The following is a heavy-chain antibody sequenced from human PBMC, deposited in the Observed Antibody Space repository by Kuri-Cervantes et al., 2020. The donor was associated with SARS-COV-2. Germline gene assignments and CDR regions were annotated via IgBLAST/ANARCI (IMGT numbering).Heavy chain of an antibody. D-gene: IGHD2/OR15-2a*01. Sequence: GGSLRLSCAASGFTFSSYGMHWVRQAPGKGLEWVANIKQDGSEKYYVDSVKGRFTISRDNAKNSLYLQMNSLRAEDTAVYYCAIPPFSRAPSYYYYMDVWGKGTTVTVSS. CDR1: GFTFSSYG. J-gene: IGHJ6*03. CDR2: IKQDGSEK. CDR3: AIPPFSRAPSYYYYMDV. V-gene: IGHV3-7*01.